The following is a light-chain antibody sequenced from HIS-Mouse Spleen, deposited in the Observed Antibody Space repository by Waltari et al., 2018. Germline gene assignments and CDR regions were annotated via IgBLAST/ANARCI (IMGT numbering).Light chain of an antibody. V-gene: IGLV3-25*03. CDR3: QSADSSGTYVV. CDR2: KDS. Sequence: SYELTQPPSVSVSPGQTARITCSGDALPKQYAYWYQQKPGQAPVLVIYKDSDRPAGIPERCSGSSSGKTVTLTISGVQAEDEADYYCQSADSSGTYVVFGGGTKLTVL. CDR1: ALPKQY. J-gene: IGLJ2*01.